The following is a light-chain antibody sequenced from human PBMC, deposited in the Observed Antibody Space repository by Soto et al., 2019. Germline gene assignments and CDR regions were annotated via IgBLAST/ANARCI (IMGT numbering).Light chain of an antibody. V-gene: IGKV3-15*01. CDR1: QSISSK. J-gene: IGKJ5*01. CDR3: QQYNSWLQIT. CDR2: GAS. Sequence: EIVMTQSPATLSVSPGERATLSCRASQSISSKVGSYQQRPGQAPRLLMYGASTRATGIPARFSGSGSGTEVTLTISSLESEDSAVYYWQQYNSWLQITFGQGTRLEIK.